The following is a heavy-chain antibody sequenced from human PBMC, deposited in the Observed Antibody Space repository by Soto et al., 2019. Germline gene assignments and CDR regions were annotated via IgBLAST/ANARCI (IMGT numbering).Heavy chain of an antibody. CDR3: TREGSSWRFAFDL. CDR2: ISSNGVGT. Sequence: LSCAASGFTLSGYAMDWVRQAPGKGLEYVSGISSNGVGTYYADSVKGRFTISRDKFKDTLSLQMNSLRTDDTAVYYCTREGSSWRFAFDLWGQGTMVTVSS. V-gene: IGHV3-64*04. CDR1: GFTLSGYA. D-gene: IGHD6-13*01. J-gene: IGHJ3*01.